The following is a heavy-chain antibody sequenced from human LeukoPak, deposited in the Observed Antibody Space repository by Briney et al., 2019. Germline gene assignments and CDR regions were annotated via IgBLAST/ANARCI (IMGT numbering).Heavy chain of an antibody. D-gene: IGHD3-16*01. Sequence: GGSLRLSGAASGFTFSDSAIHWVRQASGKGLEWVGRIRGKGFSDPPAYAASVKDRFTISRDDSESTAYLQMNSLKAEDTAVYYCTVPQSGGNWFDPWGPGTQVTVSS. J-gene: IGHJ5*02. CDR1: GFTFSDSA. CDR2: IRGKGFSDPP. V-gene: IGHV3-73*01. CDR3: TVPQSGGNWFDP.